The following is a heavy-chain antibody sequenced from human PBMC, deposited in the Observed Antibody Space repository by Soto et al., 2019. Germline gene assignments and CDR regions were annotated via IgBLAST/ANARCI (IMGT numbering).Heavy chain of an antibody. CDR2: IIPIFGTA. J-gene: IGHJ4*02. D-gene: IGHD3-22*01. CDR1: GGTFSSYA. V-gene: IGHV1-69*06. CDR3: ASNLNYYDSSGYYYDYYFDY. Sequence: QVQLVQSGAEVKKPGSSVKVSCKASGGTFSSYAISWVRQAPGQGLEWMGGIIPIFGTANYAQKFQGRVTITADKSTSTAYMELSSLRSEDTAVYYCASNLNYYDSSGYYYDYYFDYWGQGTLVTVSS.